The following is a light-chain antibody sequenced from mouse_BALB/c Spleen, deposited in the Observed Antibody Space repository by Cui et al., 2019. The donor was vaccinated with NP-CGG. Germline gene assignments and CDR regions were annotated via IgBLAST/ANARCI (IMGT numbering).Light chain of an antibody. CDR1: TGAVTTSNY. V-gene: IGLV1*01. J-gene: IGLJ1*01. Sequence: AVATQASAATTSPGETVTLTCRSSTGAVTTSNYANWVQEKPDPLFTGLIGGTNNRAPGVPARFSGSLIGDKAALTITGAQTEDEAVYFCALWYSNHWVFGGGTKLTVL. CDR2: GTN. CDR3: ALWYSNHWV.